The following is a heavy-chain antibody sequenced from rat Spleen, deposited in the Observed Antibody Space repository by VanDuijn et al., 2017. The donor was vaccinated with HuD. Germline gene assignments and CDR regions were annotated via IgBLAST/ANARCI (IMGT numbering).Heavy chain of an antibody. Sequence: EVQLVESDGGLVQPGRSLKLSCAASGFTFSDYYMAWVRQAPTKGLEWVATISYDGSSTYYRDSVKGRFTISRDNAKSTLYLQMDSLRSEDTATYYCARPGWEGLYFDYWGQGVMVTVSS. V-gene: IGHV5-29*01. D-gene: IGHD5-1*01. CDR2: ISYDGSST. CDR1: GFTFSDYY. J-gene: IGHJ2*01. CDR3: ARPGWEGLYFDY.